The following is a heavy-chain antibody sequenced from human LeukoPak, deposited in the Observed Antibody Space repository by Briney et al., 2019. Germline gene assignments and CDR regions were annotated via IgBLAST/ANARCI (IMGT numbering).Heavy chain of an antibody. Sequence: GGSLRLSCAASGFTFSSYWMHWVRQAPGKGLVWVSRINTDGSSTSYADSVKGRFTISRDNAKNTLYLQMNSLRAEDTAVYYCAREGSYSPPGALDAFDIWGQGTMVTVSS. CDR3: AREGSYSPPGALDAFDI. D-gene: IGHD1-26*01. V-gene: IGHV3-74*01. CDR2: INTDGSST. CDR1: GFTFSSYW. J-gene: IGHJ3*02.